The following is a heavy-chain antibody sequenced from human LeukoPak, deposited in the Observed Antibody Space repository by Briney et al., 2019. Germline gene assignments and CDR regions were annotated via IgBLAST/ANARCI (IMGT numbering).Heavy chain of an antibody. CDR1: GFTVSSNY. V-gene: IGHV3-7*03. CDR2: IKPDESEK. D-gene: IGHD3-9*01. CDR3: AKWGPYDILTGRIN. Sequence: QPGGSLRLSCAASGFTVSSNYMSWVRQAPGKGLEWVANIKPDESEKYYVGSVKGRFTISRDNAKNSLYLQMNSLRAEDTAVYYCAKWGPYDILTGRINWGRGTLVTVSS. J-gene: IGHJ4*02.